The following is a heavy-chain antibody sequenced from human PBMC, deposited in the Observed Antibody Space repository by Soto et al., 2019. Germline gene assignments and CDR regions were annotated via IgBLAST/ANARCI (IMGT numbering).Heavy chain of an antibody. CDR3: AEEGWLRKN. CDR2: ISYDGSNK. V-gene: IGHV3-30*18. Sequence: QVQLVESGGGVVQPGRSLRLSCAASGFTFSSYGMHWVRQAPGKGREWVAVISYDGSNKYYADSVKGRFTISRDNSKNTLYLQMNSLRAEDTAVYYCAEEGWLRKNWGQGTLVTVSS. J-gene: IGHJ4*02. CDR1: GFTFSSYG. D-gene: IGHD5-12*01.